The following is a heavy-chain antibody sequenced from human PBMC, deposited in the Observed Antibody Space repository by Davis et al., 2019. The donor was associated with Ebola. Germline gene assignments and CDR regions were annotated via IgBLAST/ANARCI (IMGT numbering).Heavy chain of an antibody. D-gene: IGHD3-3*01. J-gene: IGHJ4*02. Sequence: ASVKVSCKVSGYTLTELSMHWVRQAPGKGLEWMGGFDPEDGETIYAQKFQGRVTMTRNTSINTAYMELSYLRSEDTAAYYCVRGPQYDFWSGHPYYFDYWGQGTLVTVSS. CDR3: VRGPQYDFWSGHPYYFDY. V-gene: IGHV1-24*01. CDR1: GYTLTELS. CDR2: FDPEDGET.